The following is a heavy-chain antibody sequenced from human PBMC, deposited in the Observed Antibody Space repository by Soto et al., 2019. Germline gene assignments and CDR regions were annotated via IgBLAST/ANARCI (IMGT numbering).Heavy chain of an antibody. CDR1: GFTFRDYY. V-gene: IGHV3-74*01. Sequence: GGSLRLSCAASGFTFRDYYMAWIRQAPGKGLVWVSRINSDGSSSSYADSVKGRFTISRDNAKNTLYLQMNSLRAEDTAVYYCARVHQSLASHLGYFDYWGQGTLVTVSS. CDR2: INSDGSSS. D-gene: IGHD3-16*02. CDR3: ARVHQSLASHLGYFDY. J-gene: IGHJ4*02.